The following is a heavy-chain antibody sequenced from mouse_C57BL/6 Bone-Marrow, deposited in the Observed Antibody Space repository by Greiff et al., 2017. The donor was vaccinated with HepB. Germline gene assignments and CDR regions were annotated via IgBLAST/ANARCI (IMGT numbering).Heavy chain of an antibody. CDR1: GFTFSSYG. J-gene: IGHJ4*01. CDR2: ISSGGSYT. V-gene: IGHV5-6*01. Sequence: EVNVVESGGDLVKPGGSLKLSCAASGFTFSSYGMSWVRQTPDKRLEWVATISSGGSYTYYPDSVKGRFTISRDNAKNTLYLQMSSLKSEDTAMYYCARQELWGAMDYWGQGTSVTVSS. CDR3: ARQELWGAMDY.